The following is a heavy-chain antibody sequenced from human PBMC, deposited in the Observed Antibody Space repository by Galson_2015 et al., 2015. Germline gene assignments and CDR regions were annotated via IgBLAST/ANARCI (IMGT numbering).Heavy chain of an antibody. V-gene: IGHV1-3*01. CDR3: ARGPRITMIVAHLLMNY. D-gene: IGHD3-22*01. CDR2: INAGNGNT. J-gene: IGHJ4*02. CDR1: GYTFTSYA. Sequence: SVKVSCKASGYTFTSYAMHWVRQAPGQGLEWMGWINAGNGNTKYSQKFQGRVTITRDTSASTAYMELSSLRSEDTAVYYCARGPRITMIVAHLLMNYWGQGTLVTVSS.